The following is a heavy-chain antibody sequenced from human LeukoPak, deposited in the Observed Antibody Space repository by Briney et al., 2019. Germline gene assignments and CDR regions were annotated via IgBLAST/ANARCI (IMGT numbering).Heavy chain of an antibody. CDR1: GFTFSSYG. J-gene: IGHJ4*02. V-gene: IGHV3-33*01. CDR2: IWYDGSNK. Sequence: GGSLRLSCAASGFTFSSYGMHWVRQAPGKGLEWVAVIWYDGSNKYYADSVKGRFTISRDNSKNALYLQMNSLRAEDTAVYYCVRGDKGLTIWGQGTLVTVSS. D-gene: IGHD4/OR15-4a*01. CDR3: VRGDKGLTI.